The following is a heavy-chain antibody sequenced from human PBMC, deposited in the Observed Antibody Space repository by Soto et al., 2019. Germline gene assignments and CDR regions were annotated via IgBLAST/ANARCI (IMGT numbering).Heavy chain of an antibody. CDR2: ISSSGTSA. V-gene: IGHV3-11*06. CDR1: GLTFSAVY. J-gene: IGHJ6*02. Sequence: PGRSLRLSCAASGLTFSAVYMSWIRQAPNKGLEYISYISSSGTSANYADSVKGRFTISRDNAKNSLYLQMNSLRAEYTAVYYCARAGGYSRTPPNPRAYDMDVWGQGTTVTVSS. D-gene: IGHD6-13*01. CDR3: ARAGGYSRTPPNPRAYDMDV.